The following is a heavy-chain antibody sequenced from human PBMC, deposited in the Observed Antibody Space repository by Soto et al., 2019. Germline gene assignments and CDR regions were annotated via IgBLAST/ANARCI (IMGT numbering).Heavy chain of an antibody. CDR1: GFTFSAYS. V-gene: IGHV3-21*01. Sequence: EVQLVESGGGLITPGGSLRLSCAASGFTFSAYSLNWVRQAPGKGLEWVSSIGSDSTYIYYADSVKGRFTISRDNAKDSLYLQMSSLRAEDTAVYYCTRKLSGTNPLDYWGQGTLVTVSS. J-gene: IGHJ4*02. D-gene: IGHD1-7*01. CDR3: TRKLSGTNPLDY. CDR2: IGSDSTYI.